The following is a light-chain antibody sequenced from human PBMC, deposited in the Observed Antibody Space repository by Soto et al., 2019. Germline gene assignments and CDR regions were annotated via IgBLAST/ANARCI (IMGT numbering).Light chain of an antibody. CDR1: SSNIGGNA. J-gene: IGLJ1*01. Sequence: QSVLTQPPSASGTPGQRVTISCSGSSSNIGGNAVNWYQQLPGTTPKLLIYSNNQRPSGVPDRFSGSKSGTSASLAISRLQSEDEADYYCAAWDDSLSGYVFGTGTKVTVL. CDR2: SNN. V-gene: IGLV1-44*01. CDR3: AAWDDSLSGYV.